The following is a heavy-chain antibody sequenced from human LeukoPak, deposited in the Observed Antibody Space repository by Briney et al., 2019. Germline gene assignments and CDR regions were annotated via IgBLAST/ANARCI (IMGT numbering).Heavy chain of an antibody. D-gene: IGHD3-16*02. V-gene: IGHV4-61*02. Sequence: SETLSLTCTVSGGSISSGSYYWSWIRQPAGKGLEWIGRIYTSGSTNYNPSLKSRVTISVDTSKNQFSLKLSSVTAADTAVYYCARGVWDYVWGSYRYWFDYWGQGTLVTVSS. CDR2: IYTSGST. CDR3: ARGVWDYVWGSYRYWFDY. J-gene: IGHJ4*02. CDR1: GGSISSGSYY.